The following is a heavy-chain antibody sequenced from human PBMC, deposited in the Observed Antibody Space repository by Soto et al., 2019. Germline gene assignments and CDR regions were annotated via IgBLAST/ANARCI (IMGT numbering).Heavy chain of an antibody. V-gene: IGHV3-30-3*01. CDR3: ARDRLAARRIGVGYYGMDV. J-gene: IGHJ6*02. Sequence: PGGSLRLSCAASGFTFSSYAMHWVRQAPGKGLEWVAVISYDGSNKYYADSVKGRFTISRDNSKNTLYLQMNSLRAEDTAVYYCARDRLAARRIGVGYYGMDVWGQGTTVTVSS. CDR1: GFTFSSYA. CDR2: ISYDGSNK. D-gene: IGHD6-6*01.